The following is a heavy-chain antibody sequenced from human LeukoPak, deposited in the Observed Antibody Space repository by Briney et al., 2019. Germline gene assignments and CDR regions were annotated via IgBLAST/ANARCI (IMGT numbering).Heavy chain of an antibody. Sequence: ASEKVSCKDSGHTFTSYGISWVRQAPGQGLEWMGWISGYNGNTNSAQKLQGRVSMTTDTSTSTAYMELRGLRSDDTAVYYCARDRSPDFWSGDYRDAFDIWGQGTMVTVSS. D-gene: IGHD3-3*01. CDR1: GHTFTSYG. J-gene: IGHJ3*02. CDR2: ISGYNGNT. CDR3: ARDRSPDFWSGDYRDAFDI. V-gene: IGHV1-18*01.